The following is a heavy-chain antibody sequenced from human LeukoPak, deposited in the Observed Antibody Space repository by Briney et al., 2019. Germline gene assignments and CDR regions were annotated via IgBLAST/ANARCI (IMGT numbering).Heavy chain of an antibody. Sequence: GGSLRLSCAASGFTFSSYSMNWVRQAPGKGLEWVSSISSSSSYIYYADSVKGRFTISRDNAKNSLYLQMNSLRAEDTAVYYCARDRLRIMTNGMDVWGQGNMVTVSS. D-gene: IGHD3-16*01. CDR1: GFTFSSYS. J-gene: IGHJ6*02. CDR3: ARDRLRIMTNGMDV. CDR2: ISSSSSYI. V-gene: IGHV3-21*01.